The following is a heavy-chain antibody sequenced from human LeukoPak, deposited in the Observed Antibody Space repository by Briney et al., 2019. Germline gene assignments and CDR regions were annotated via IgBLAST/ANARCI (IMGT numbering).Heavy chain of an antibody. CDR3: ARAYSSSSNWFDP. Sequence: ASVKVSCKTSGYSFTGYYIHWVRQAPGQGLEWMGWINPNTGGTNYAQKFQGRVTMTRNTSISTAYMELSSLRSEDTAVYYCARAYSSSSNWFDPWGQGTLVTVSS. J-gene: IGHJ5*02. V-gene: IGHV1-2*02. D-gene: IGHD6-13*01. CDR1: GYSFTGYY. CDR2: INPNTGGT.